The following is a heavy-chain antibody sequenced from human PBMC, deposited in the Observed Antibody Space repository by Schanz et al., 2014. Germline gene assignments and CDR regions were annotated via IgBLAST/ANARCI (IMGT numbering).Heavy chain of an antibody. D-gene: IGHD6-13*01. J-gene: IGHJ4*02. V-gene: IGHV4-39*01. CDR2: IYHSGST. CDR3: ARHMGRLSSSRGNYFDY. Sequence: QLQLQESGPGLVKPSETLSLTCTVSGGSISSSSYFWGWIRQPPGKGLEWIGSIYHSGSTYNNPPLKSRDPMPVDTSKNQSPLKLYSVTAADTALYYCARHMGRLSSSRGNYFDYWGQGTLVTVSS. CDR1: GGSISSSSYF.